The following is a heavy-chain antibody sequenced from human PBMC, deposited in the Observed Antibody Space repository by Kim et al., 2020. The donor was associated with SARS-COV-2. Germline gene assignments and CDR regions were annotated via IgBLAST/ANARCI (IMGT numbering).Heavy chain of an antibody. V-gene: IGHV1-2*06. D-gene: IGHD1-7*01. Sequence: ASVKVSCKASGYTFTGYYMHWVRQAPGQGLEWMGRINPNSGGTNYAQKFQGRVTMTRDTSISTAYMELSRLRSDDTAVYYCARTGWNYPWFDPWGQGTLVTVSS. CDR3: ARTGWNYPWFDP. J-gene: IGHJ5*02. CDR2: INPNSGGT. CDR1: GYTFTGYY.